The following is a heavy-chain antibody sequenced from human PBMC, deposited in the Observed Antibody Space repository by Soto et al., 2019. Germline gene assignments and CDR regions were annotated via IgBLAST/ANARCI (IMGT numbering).Heavy chain of an antibody. CDR2: VFYTGRA. V-gene: IGHV4-59*01. J-gene: IGHJ6*02. CDR1: GGSLGSYY. Sequence: SETLSLTCTVSGGSLGSYYWSWIRQPPGKGLEWIGYVFYTGRANYSASLKSRVSISLDTSNYQFCLKLSSVTAAETAVYYCARDGDGRMTTNPYYHNGMDVWGPGTTVTVSS. CDR3: ARDGDGRMTTNPYYHNGMDV. D-gene: IGHD4-4*01.